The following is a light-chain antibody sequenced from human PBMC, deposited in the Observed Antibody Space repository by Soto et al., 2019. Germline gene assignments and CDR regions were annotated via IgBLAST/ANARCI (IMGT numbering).Light chain of an antibody. V-gene: IGLV2-23*02. CDR3: CSYAGSTSLV. CDR2: EVI. CDR1: SSDVGSYNL. Sequence: QSALTQPASVSGSPGQSITISCTGTSSDVGSYNLVSWYQQHPGKAPKVIIYEVIKRPSGVSNRFSGSKSGNTASLTISRLQAEDEADYYCCSYAGSTSLVFGGGTKVTVL. J-gene: IGLJ2*01.